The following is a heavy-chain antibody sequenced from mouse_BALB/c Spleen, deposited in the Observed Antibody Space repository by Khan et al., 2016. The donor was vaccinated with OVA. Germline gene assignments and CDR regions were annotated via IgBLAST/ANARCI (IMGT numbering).Heavy chain of an antibody. Sequence: VQLLQSGAELAKPGASVKMSCKASGYTFTSYWMHWVKQRLGQGLEWIGYINPSTGYTEYNQRFKDKATLTQDKSSSTAYMQLSSLTSEESAVYYCANHGSSSAWLTYWGQGTLVTVSA. CDR2: INPSTGYT. J-gene: IGHJ3*01. V-gene: IGHV1-7*01. CDR3: ANHGSSSAWLTY. D-gene: IGHD1-1*01. CDR1: GYTFTSYW.